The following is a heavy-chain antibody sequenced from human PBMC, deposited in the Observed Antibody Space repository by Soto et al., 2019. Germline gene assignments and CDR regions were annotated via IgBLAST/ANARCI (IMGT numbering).Heavy chain of an antibody. CDR2: INHSGST. Sequence: SETLSLTCAVYGGSFSGYYWSWIRQPPGKGLEWIGEINHSGSTNYNPSLKSRVTISVDTSKNQFSLKLSSVTAADTAVYYCAREKDGSPYNWFDPGAQETLVTVSS. J-gene: IGHJ5*02. CDR3: AREKDGSPYNWFDP. CDR1: GGSFSGYY. V-gene: IGHV4-34*01.